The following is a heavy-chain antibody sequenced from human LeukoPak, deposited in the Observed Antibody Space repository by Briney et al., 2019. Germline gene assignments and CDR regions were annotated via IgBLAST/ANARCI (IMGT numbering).Heavy chain of an antibody. CDR2: MYHSGNT. Sequence: SETLSLTCNVSGYSLSSGFYWGWIRQPPGKGLEWIVSMYHSGNTIYNPSLKSRVTISVDTSKNQFSLKLSSVTAADTAVYYCARHLLGGGLDAFDIWGQGTMVTVSS. CDR3: ARHLLGGGLDAFDI. J-gene: IGHJ3*02. D-gene: IGHD2-15*01. V-gene: IGHV4-38-2*02. CDR1: GYSLSSGFY.